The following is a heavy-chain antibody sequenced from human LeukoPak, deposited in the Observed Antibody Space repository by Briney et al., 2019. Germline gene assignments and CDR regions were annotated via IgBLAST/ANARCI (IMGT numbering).Heavy chain of an antibody. Sequence: GGPLRLSCAASGFTFSSYAMHWVRQAPGKGLEWVAVISYDGSNKYYADSVKGRFTISRDNSKNTLYLQMNSLRAEDTAVYYCARDYWELPDYWGQGTLVTVSS. J-gene: IGHJ4*02. CDR2: ISYDGSNK. CDR3: ARDYWELPDY. V-gene: IGHV3-30*04. CDR1: GFTFSSYA. D-gene: IGHD1-26*01.